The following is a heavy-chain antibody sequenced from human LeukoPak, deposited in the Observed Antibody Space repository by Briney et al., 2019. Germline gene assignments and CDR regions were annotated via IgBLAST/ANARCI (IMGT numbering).Heavy chain of an antibody. CDR2: IIPIFGTA. D-gene: IGHD5-12*01. V-gene: IGHV1-69*13. CDR3: ARDGRYSGYDFEY. Sequence: ASVKVSCKASGGTFSSYAISWVRQAPGQGREWMGGIIPIFGTANYAQKFQARVTITADESTRTAYMELSSLRSHDTAVYYCARDGRYSGYDFEYWGQGTLVSVSS. J-gene: IGHJ4*02. CDR1: GGTFSSYA.